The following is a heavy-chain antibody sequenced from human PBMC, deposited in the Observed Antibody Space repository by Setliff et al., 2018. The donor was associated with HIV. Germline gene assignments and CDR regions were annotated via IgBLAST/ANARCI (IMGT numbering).Heavy chain of an antibody. CDR2: ISPHNGDT. Sequence: ASVKVSCKQESLRDNFMHWVRQAPGQGLEWMGWISPHNGDTKITKTFRGRVTMTRDTSLNTVYMEVSGLRSDDTAVYFCARQFSNSLDFWGQGTLVTVSS. V-gene: IGHV1-2*02. J-gene: IGHJ4*02. CDR1: ESLRDNF. CDR3: ARQFSNSLDF. D-gene: IGHD7-27*01.